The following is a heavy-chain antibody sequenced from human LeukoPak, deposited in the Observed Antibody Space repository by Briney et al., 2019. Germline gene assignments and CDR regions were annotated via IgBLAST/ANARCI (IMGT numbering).Heavy chain of an antibody. CDR2: IIPIFGTA. Sequence: SVKVSCKASGGTFGSYAISWVRQAPGQGLEWMGGIIPIFGTANYAQKFQGRVTITADESTSTAYMELSSLRSEDTAVYYCAREPIANYYDSSGYYSYYFDYWGQGTLVTVSS. J-gene: IGHJ4*02. CDR3: AREPIANYYDSSGYYSYYFDY. CDR1: GGTFGSYA. D-gene: IGHD3-22*01. V-gene: IGHV1-69*13.